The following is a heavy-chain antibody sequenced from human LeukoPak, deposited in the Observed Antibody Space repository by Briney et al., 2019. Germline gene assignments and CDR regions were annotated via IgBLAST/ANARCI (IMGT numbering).Heavy chain of an antibody. V-gene: IGHV4-31*03. CDR2: IYYSGST. CDR3: ARGGRVVPAANYYYYGMDV. J-gene: IGHJ6*02. CDR1: GGSISSGGYY. D-gene: IGHD2-2*01. Sequence: PSETLSLTCTVSGGSISSGGYYWSWIRQHPGKGLEWIGYIYYSGSTYYNPSLKSRVTISVDTSKNQFSLKLSSVTAADTAVYYCARGGRVVPAANYYYYGMDVWGQGTTVTVSS.